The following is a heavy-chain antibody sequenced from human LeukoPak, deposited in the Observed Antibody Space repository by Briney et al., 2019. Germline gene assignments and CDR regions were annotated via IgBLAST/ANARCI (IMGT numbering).Heavy chain of an antibody. D-gene: IGHD3-3*01. CDR1: GFTVSSNY. J-gene: IGHJ4*02. CDR3: AKESDFWSGYYAP. Sequence: GGSLRLSCAASGFTVSSNYMSWVRQAPGKGLEWVSDTSGSGGSTYYADSVKGRFTISRDNSKNTLHLQMNSLRAEDTAVYYCAKESDFWSGYYAPWGQGTLVTVSS. CDR2: TSGSGGST. V-gene: IGHV3-23*01.